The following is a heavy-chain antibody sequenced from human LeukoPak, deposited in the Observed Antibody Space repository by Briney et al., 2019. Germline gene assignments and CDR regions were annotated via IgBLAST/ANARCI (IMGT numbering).Heavy chain of an antibody. CDR2: FTRIGTI. J-gene: IGHJ4*02. D-gene: IGHD4-17*01. Sequence: SETLSLTCAVYGGSFSDYFWSWIRQPPGKGLEWIGEFTRIGTINYNPSLKCRITISVDTSKNQFSLKLSSVTAADTAVYYCAGIYGDYSDFDYWGQGTLVTVSS. CDR1: GGSFSDYF. CDR3: AGIYGDYSDFDY. V-gene: IGHV4-34*01.